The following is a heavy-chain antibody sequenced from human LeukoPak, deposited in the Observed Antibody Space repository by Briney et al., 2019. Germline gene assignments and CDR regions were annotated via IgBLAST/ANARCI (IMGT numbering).Heavy chain of an antibody. Sequence: ASVKVSCKASGYTFTSYAMNWVRQAPGQGLEWMGWISAYNGNTNYAQKLQGRVTMTTDTSTSTAYMELRSLRSDDTAVYYCARDPVGPRFGELTSYGMDVWGQGTTVTVSS. CDR1: GYTFTSYA. V-gene: IGHV1-18*01. D-gene: IGHD3-10*01. J-gene: IGHJ6*02. CDR3: ARDPVGPRFGELTSYGMDV. CDR2: ISAYNGNT.